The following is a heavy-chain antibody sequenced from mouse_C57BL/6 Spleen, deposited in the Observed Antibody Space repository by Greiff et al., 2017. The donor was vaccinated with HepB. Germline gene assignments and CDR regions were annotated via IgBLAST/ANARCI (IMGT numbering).Heavy chain of an antibody. V-gene: IGHV1-19*01. CDR1: GYTFTDYY. J-gene: IGHJ2*01. Sequence: EVQLQQSGPVLVKPGASVKMSCKASGYTFTDYYMNWVKQSHGKSLEWIGVINPYNGGTSYNQKFKGKATLTVDKSSSTAYMELNSLTSEDSAVYYCARHTTVEARGFDYWGQGTTLTVSS. CDR3: ARHTTVEARGFDY. CDR2: INPYNGGT. D-gene: IGHD1-1*01.